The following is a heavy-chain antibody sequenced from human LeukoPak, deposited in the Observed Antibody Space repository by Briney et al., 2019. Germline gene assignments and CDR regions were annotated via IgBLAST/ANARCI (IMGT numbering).Heavy chain of an antibody. CDR1: GYTLTELS. J-gene: IGHJ4*02. CDR2: FDPEDGET. V-gene: IGHV1-24*01. Sequence: ASVKVSCKVSGYTLTELSMHWVRQAPGKGLEWMGSFDPEDGETIYARKFQGRVTMTEDTSTDTAYMELSSLRSEDTAVYYCATVDSSSWYLFNYWGQGTLVTVSS. CDR3: ATVDSSSWYLFNY. D-gene: IGHD6-13*01.